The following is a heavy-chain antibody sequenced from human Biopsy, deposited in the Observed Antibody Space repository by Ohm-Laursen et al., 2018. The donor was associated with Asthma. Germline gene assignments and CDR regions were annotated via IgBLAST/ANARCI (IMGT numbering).Heavy chain of an antibody. Sequence: RSLRLSCSASGVDLSSYGMNWVRQAPGKGLEWVAVIAYDGSKKYYADSVKGRFTISRDNSRNTLHLQMNSLRAEDTAVYYCAKDVFPGWELRRGPDYWGQGTTVTASS. V-gene: IGHV3-30*18. CDR3: AKDVFPGWELRRGPDY. CDR1: GVDLSSYG. CDR2: IAYDGSKK. J-gene: IGHJ4*02. D-gene: IGHD1-26*01.